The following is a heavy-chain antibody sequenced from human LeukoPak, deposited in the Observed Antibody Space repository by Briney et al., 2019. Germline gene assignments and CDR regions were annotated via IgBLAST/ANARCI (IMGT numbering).Heavy chain of an antibody. D-gene: IGHD2-15*01. CDR1: GFTFSNAW. V-gene: IGHV3-15*01. CDR3: TTSPPYCSGGSCFDY. CDR2: IKSKTDGGTT. Sequence: GGSLRLSCAASGFTFSNAWMSWVRQAPAKGLEWVGRIKSKTDGGTTDYAAPVKGRFTISRDDSKNTLYLQMNSLKTEDTAVYYCTTSPPYCSGGSCFDYWGQGTLVTASS. J-gene: IGHJ4*02.